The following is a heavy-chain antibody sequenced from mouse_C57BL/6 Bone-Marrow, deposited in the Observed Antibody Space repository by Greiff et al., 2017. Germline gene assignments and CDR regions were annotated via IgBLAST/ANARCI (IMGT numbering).Heavy chain of an antibody. Sequence: EVQLQQSGPELVKPGASVKISCKASGYTFTDYYMNWVKQSHGKSLEWIGDINPNNGGTSYNQKFKGKATLTVDKSSSTAYMELRSLPSEDSAVYYCAREEVHYDGYYGWYFDVWGTGTTVTVSS. V-gene: IGHV1-26*01. CDR3: AREEVHYDGYYGWYFDV. J-gene: IGHJ1*03. D-gene: IGHD2-3*01. CDR1: GYTFTDYY. CDR2: INPNNGGT.